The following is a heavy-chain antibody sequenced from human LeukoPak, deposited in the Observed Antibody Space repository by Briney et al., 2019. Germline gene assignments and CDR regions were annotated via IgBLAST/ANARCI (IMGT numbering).Heavy chain of an antibody. CDR1: GYTFTSYG. CDR2: ISAYNGNT. Sequence: ASVKVSCKASGYTFTSYGISWVRQAPGQGLEWMGWISAYNGNTNYAQKLQGRVTMTTDTSTSTAYTELRSLRSDDTAVYYCARDAGFYCSSTSCYEIDYWGQGTLVTVSS. D-gene: IGHD2-2*01. V-gene: IGHV1-18*01. J-gene: IGHJ4*02. CDR3: ARDAGFYCSSTSCYEIDY.